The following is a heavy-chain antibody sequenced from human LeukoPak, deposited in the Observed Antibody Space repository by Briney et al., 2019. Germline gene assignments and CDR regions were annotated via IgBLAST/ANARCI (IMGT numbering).Heavy chain of an antibody. CDR3: ARGYYDDNWFDP. D-gene: IGHD3-22*01. V-gene: IGHV3-33*01. CDR2: IWYDGSNK. CDR1: GFTFSSYG. Sequence: PGGSLRLSCAASGFTFSSYGMHWVRQAPGKGLEWAAVIWYDGSNKYYADSVKGRFTISRDNSKNTLYLQMNSLRAEDTAVYYCARGYYDDNWFDPWGQGTLVTVSS. J-gene: IGHJ5*02.